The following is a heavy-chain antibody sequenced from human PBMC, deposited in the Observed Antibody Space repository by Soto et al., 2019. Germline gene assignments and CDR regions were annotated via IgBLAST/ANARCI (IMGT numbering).Heavy chain of an antibody. J-gene: IGHJ4*02. D-gene: IGHD4-17*01. Sequence: QVQLQQWGAGLLKPSETLSLTCAVYGGSFGGYKWGWIRQPPGAGLEWIGEINQSGGTNYNPSLKSRVTISVDLSKNQFSLRLSSVTTADTALYYCARTTAVPNTLRSRYFFDYWGQGTLVTVSS. CDR1: GGSFGGYK. CDR2: INQSGGT. V-gene: IGHV4-34*01. CDR3: ARTTAVPNTLRSRYFFDY.